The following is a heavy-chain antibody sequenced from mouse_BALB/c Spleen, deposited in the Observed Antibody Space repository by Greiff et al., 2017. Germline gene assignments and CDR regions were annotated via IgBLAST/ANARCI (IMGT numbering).Heavy chain of an antibody. CDR1: GFSLTSYG. Sequence: QVQLQQSGPGLVAPSQSLSITCTVSGFSLTSYGVHWVRQPPGKGLEWLGVIWAGGSTNYNSALMSRLSISKDNSKSQVFLKMNSLQTDDTAMYYCARDSITTVVAKAYWGQGTLVTVSA. CDR3: ARDSITTVVAKAY. J-gene: IGHJ3*01. D-gene: IGHD1-1*01. V-gene: IGHV2-9*02. CDR2: IWAGGST.